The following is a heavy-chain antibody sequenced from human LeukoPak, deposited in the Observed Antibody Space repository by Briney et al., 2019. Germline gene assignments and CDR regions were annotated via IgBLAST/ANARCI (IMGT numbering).Heavy chain of an antibody. V-gene: IGHV3-23*01. J-gene: IGHJ4*02. CDR2: ISGSGGST. D-gene: IGHD3-22*01. Sequence: PGGSLRLSCAASGFTFSSYAMSWVRQAPGKGLEWVSAISGSGGSTYYADSVKGGFTISRDNSKNTLYLQMNSLRAEDTAVYYCATFDSSGYYPNYYFDYWGQGTLVTVSS. CDR3: ATFDSSGYYPNYYFDY. CDR1: GFTFSSYA.